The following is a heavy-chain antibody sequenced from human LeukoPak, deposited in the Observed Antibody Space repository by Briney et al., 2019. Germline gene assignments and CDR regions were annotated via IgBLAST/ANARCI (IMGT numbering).Heavy chain of an antibody. J-gene: IGHJ5*02. Sequence: SVTVSFTASGGTFSSYAISWVRQAPGQGLEWMGGIIPIFGTANYAQKFQGRVTITADESTSTAYMELSSLRSEDTAVYYCARGSVLAAAGTGLDWFDPWGQGTLVTVSS. D-gene: IGHD6-13*01. CDR3: ARGSVLAAAGTGLDWFDP. V-gene: IGHV1-69*13. CDR2: IIPIFGTA. CDR1: GGTFSSYA.